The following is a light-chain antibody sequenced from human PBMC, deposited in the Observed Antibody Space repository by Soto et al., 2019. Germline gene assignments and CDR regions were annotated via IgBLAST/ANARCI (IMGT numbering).Light chain of an antibody. CDR1: QSISSSY. V-gene: IGKV3-20*01. CDR2: GAS. Sequence: EIVLTQSPGTLSLSPGERTTRSCRASQSISSSYLAWYQQKPGQAPRLLVYGASSRATGIPDRFSGSGSGTDFTLTISRLEPEDFALYYCQQYSSTFWTLGQGTKVEIK. CDR3: QQYSSTFWT. J-gene: IGKJ1*01.